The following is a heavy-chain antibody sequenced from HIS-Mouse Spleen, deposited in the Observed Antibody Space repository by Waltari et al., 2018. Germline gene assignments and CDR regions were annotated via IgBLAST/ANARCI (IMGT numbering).Heavy chain of an antibody. D-gene: IGHD7-27*01. J-gene: IGHJ4*02. CDR3: ARDRALLGTVTVYYFDY. V-gene: IGHV1-2*02. CDR1: GYTFTGYY. CDR2: VNPNSGGT. Sequence: QVQLVQSGAEVKKPGASVKVSCKASGYTFTGYYMHWVRQAPGQGLEWMGWVNPNSGGTNYAQKLQGRVTMTRDTSISTAYMELSRLRSDDTAVYYCARDRALLGTVTVYYFDYWGQGTLVTVSS.